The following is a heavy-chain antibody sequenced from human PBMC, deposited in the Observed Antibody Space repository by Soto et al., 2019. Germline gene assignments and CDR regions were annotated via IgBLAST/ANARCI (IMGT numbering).Heavy chain of an antibody. J-gene: IGHJ4*02. D-gene: IGHD4-17*01. CDR3: AKDYDYRDSLPFDY. CDR1: GFTFSRYS. Sequence: EVQLVESGGGVVKPGGSLRLSCGASGFTFSRYSMNWVRQAPGKGLEWVSAIIGNGDTAYYADSVRGRFTISRDNSKNTLYLQLNDLGAEDTAIYYCAKDYDYRDSLPFDYWGQGTLVTVSS. V-gene: IGHV3-23*04. CDR2: IIGNGDTA.